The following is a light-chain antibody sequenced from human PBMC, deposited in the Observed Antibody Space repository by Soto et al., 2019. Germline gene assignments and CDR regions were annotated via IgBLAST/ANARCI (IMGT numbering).Light chain of an antibody. CDR1: SSNIGAGYD. J-gene: IGLJ3*02. CDR2: GNT. CDR3: QSYDSSLSGWRV. V-gene: IGLV1-40*01. Sequence: QSVLTQPPSVSGAPGQRVTISCTGSSSNIGAGYDVHWYQQVPGTAPKLLIYGNTNRPSGVPDRVSGSKSGTSASLAITGLQAEDAADYYCQSYDSSLSGWRVVGGGTKLTVL.